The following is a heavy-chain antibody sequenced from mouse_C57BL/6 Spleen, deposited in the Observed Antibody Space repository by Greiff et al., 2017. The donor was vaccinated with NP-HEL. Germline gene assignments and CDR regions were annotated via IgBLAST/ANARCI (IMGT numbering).Heavy chain of an antibody. CDR1: GFTFSSYA. CDR3: ARAGLLRGHLDY. Sequence: EVKLMESGGGLVKPGGSLKLSCAASGFTFSSYAMSWVRQTPEKRLEWVATISDGGSYTYYPDNLKGRFTISRDNAKNNLYLQMSQLKSEDTAMYYCARAGLLRGHLDYWGQGTTLTVSS. J-gene: IGHJ2*01. CDR2: ISDGGSYT. V-gene: IGHV5-4*03. D-gene: IGHD2-3*01.